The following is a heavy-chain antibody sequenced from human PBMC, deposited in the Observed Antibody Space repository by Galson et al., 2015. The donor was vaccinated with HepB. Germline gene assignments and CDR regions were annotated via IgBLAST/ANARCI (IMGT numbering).Heavy chain of an antibody. CDR1: GFTFSSYA. J-gene: IGHJ4*02. CDR2: ISGSGGST. D-gene: IGHD5-18*01. V-gene: IGHV3-23*01. CDR3: AKDWTDTAMVTIDY. Sequence: SLRLSCAASGFTFSSYAMSWVRQAPGKGLEWVSAISGSGGSTYYADPVEGRFTISRDNSKNTLYLQMNSLRAEDTAVYYCAKDWTDTAMVTIDYWGQGTLVTVSS.